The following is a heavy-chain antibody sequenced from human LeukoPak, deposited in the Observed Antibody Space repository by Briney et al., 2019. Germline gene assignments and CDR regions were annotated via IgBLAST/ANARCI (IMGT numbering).Heavy chain of an antibody. V-gene: IGHV3-11*01. Sequence: GGSLRLSCAASGFTFSDYYMSWIRQAPGKGLEWVSYISSSGSTIYYADSVKGRFTISRDNAKNSLYLQMKSLRAEDTAVYYCARARTYSSSWYLRYFQHWGQGTLVTVSS. CDR3: ARARTYSSSWYLRYFQH. CDR2: ISSSGSTI. J-gene: IGHJ1*01. CDR1: GFTFSDYY. D-gene: IGHD6-13*01.